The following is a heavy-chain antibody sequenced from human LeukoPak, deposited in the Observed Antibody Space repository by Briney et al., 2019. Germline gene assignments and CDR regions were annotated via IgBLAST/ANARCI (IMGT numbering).Heavy chain of an antibody. J-gene: IGHJ4*02. Sequence: SQTLSLTCTVSGGSISSGSYYWSWIRQPAGKGLEWIVRIYTSGSTNYNPSLKSRVTISVDTSKNQFSLKLSSVTAADTAVYYCARDYYDSSAYRYYFDYWGQGTLVTVSS. CDR1: GGSISSGSYY. V-gene: IGHV4-61*02. D-gene: IGHD3-22*01. CDR3: ARDYYDSSAYRYYFDY. CDR2: IYTSGST.